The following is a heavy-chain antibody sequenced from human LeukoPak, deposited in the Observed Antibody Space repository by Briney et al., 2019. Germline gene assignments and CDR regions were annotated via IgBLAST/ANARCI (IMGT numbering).Heavy chain of an antibody. CDR2: ISDDGSNE. J-gene: IGHJ5*02. V-gene: IGHV3-30*18. D-gene: IGHD5-12*01. CDR1: GITFHNYD. CDR3: AKEKDRDSGPLGP. Sequence: GGSLRLSCAASGITFHNYDIHWVRQAPGKGLEWVALISDDGSNEYYADSVKGRFTISRDNSKNTTYLQMNSLRVEDTAVYYCAKEKDRDSGPLGPCGQGTLVTVSS.